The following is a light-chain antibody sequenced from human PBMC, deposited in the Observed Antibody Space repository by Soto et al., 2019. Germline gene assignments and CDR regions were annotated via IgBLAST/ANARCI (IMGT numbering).Light chain of an antibody. CDR3: QQYDNWPPIT. V-gene: IGKV3-15*01. Sequence: IVMTPSPATLSVSPGERATLSCRASQSISSNLAWYQQKPGQAPRLLMFRTSSRATGFPARFSGSGSGTEFNLTISSLQSEDFAVYYCQQYDNWPPITFGQGTRLEIK. CDR1: QSISSN. J-gene: IGKJ5*01. CDR2: RTS.